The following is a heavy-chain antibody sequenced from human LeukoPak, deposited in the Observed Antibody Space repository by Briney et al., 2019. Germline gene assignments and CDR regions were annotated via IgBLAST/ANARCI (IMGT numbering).Heavy chain of an antibody. V-gene: IGHV3-53*01. CDR2: IYSGGST. J-gene: IGHJ5*02. CDR3: ARESGSSGYDVGYFDP. D-gene: IGHD5-12*01. Sequence: GGSLRLSCAASGFTVSSNYMSWVRQAPGKGLEWVSVIYSGGSTYYADSVKGRFTISRDNSKNTLYLQMNSLRAEDTAVYYCARESGSSGYDVGYFDPWGQGTLVTVSS. CDR1: GFTVSSNY.